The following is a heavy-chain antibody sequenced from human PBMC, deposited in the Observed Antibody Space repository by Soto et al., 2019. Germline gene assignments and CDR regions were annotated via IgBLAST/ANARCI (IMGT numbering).Heavy chain of an antibody. V-gene: IGHV1-18*01. Sequence: ASVQVSCKASGHTFTSYGISCEXQAPGQGLEWMGWISAYNGNTNYAKKLQGRVTMTTDTSTSTAYMELRSLRSDGTAVYYCASSDLGWSAAFNIWGQGTMVTVSS. CDR3: ASSDLGWSAAFNI. D-gene: IGHD6-19*01. CDR1: GHTFTSYG. CDR2: ISAYNGNT. J-gene: IGHJ3*02.